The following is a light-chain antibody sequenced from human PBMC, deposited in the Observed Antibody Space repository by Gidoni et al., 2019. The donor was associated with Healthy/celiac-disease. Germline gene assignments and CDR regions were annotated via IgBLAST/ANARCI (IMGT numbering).Light chain of an antibody. Sequence: AIRITQSPSSLSASTGDRVTITCRASQGISSYLAWYQQKPGKAPKLLIYAASTLQSGVPSSFSGSGSGTDFTLTISCLQYEDLATYYCQQYDSYPPLTFGGGTKVEIK. CDR2: AAS. J-gene: IGKJ4*01. V-gene: IGKV1-8*01. CDR1: QGISSY. CDR3: QQYDSYPPLT.